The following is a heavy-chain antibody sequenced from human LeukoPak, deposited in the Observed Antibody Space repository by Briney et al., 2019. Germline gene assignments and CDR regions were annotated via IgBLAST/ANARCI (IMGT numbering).Heavy chain of an antibody. CDR1: GGTFSSYA. D-gene: IGHD3-9*01. CDR2: IIPIFGTA. V-gene: IGHV1-69*05. CDR3: ARGGLLYYDILTGHYYFDY. J-gene: IGHJ4*02. Sequence: SVKVSCKASGGTFSSYAISWVRQAPGQGLEWMGGIIPIFGTASYAQKFQGRVTITTDESTSTAYMELSSLRSEDTAVYYCARGGLLYYDILTGHYYFDYWGQGTLVTVSS.